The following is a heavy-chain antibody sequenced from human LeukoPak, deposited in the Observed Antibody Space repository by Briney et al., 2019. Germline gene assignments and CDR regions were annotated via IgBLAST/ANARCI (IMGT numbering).Heavy chain of an antibody. Sequence: SETLSLTCTVSGGSISSSNSYWGWIRQPPGKGLAWIGSIYYSGTTYYNTSLKSRVTLSVDTSKNQFSLKLNSVTAADTAVYYCARISSSYPLKFDYWGQGTLVTVSS. CDR2: IYYSGTT. D-gene: IGHD6-13*01. CDR1: GGSISSSNSY. J-gene: IGHJ4*02. CDR3: ARISSSYPLKFDY. V-gene: IGHV4-39*07.